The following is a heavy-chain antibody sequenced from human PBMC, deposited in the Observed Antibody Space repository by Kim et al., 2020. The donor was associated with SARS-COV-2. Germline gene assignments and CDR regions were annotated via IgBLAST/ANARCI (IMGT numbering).Heavy chain of an antibody. Sequence: SETLSLTCTVSGGSISSSSYYWGWIRQPPGKGLEWIGSIYYSGSTYYNPSLKSRVTISVDTSKNQFSLKLSSVTAADTAVYYCARDFGYYYDSSGLDYWG. V-gene: IGHV4-39*07. CDR1: GGSISSSSYY. J-gene: IGHJ4*01. CDR2: IYYSGST. D-gene: IGHD3-22*01. CDR3: ARDFGYYYDSSGLDY.